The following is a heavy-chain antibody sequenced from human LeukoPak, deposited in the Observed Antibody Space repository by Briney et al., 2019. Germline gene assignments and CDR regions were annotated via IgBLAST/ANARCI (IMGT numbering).Heavy chain of an antibody. D-gene: IGHD4-23*01. CDR2: INTDGSTT. CDR1: GFTSTNYW. V-gene: IGHV3-74*01. Sequence: GGSLRLSCVASGFTSTNYWMHWVRQAPGKRLVWVSRINTDGSTTSYADSVKGRFTISRDNAKNTLYLQMNSLRAEDTAVYYCASPPGTSVTPPGGSWGQGTLVTVSS. J-gene: IGHJ5*02. CDR3: ASPPGTSVTPPGGS.